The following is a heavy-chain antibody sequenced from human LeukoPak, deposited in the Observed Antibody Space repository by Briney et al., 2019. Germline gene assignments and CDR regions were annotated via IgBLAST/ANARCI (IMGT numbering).Heavy chain of an antibody. CDR3: AKDRGSSSPMRYYFDY. J-gene: IGHJ4*02. CDR1: GFTFSSYA. V-gene: IGHV3-23*01. CDR2: ISGGGGST. D-gene: IGHD6-19*01. Sequence: GGSLRLSCAASGFTFSSYAMTWVRQAPGKGLEWVSAISGGGGSTYYADSVKGRFTISRDNSKNTLYLQMNSLTAEDTAIYYCAKDRGSSSPMRYYFDYWGQGTLVTVSS.